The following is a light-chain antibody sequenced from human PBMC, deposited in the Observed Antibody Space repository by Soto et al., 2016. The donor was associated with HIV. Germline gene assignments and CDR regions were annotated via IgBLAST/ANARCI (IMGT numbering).Light chain of an antibody. J-gene: IGKJ4*01. CDR2: AAS. Sequence: DIQMTQSPSAMSASVGDRVTITCRASHGIGGFLAWFQQRPGKGPKRLIYAASSLQSGVSSRFSGSGSGTEFTLTINSLQPEDFATYYCQQYNNFVTFGGGTKVEIK. V-gene: IGKV1-17*03. CDR1: HGIGGF. CDR3: QQYNNFVT.